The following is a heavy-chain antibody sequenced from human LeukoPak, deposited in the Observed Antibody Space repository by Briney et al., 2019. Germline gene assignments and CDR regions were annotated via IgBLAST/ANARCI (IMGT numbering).Heavy chain of an antibody. V-gene: IGHV4-59*01. CDR1: GGSISSYY. J-gene: IGHJ4*02. D-gene: IGHD6-13*01. CDR3: ARAKYLRKKYSSSWHSIYYFDY. CDR2: IYYSGST. Sequence: PSETLSLTCTVSGGSISSYYWSWIRQPPGKGLEWIGYIYYSGSTNYNPSLKSRVTISVDTSKNQFSLKLSSVTAADTAVYYCARAKYLRKKYSSSWHSIYYFDYWGQGTLVTVSS.